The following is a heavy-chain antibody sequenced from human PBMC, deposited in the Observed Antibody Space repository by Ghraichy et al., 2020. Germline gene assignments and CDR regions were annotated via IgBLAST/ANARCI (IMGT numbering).Heavy chain of an antibody. J-gene: IGHJ4*02. Sequence: GKSLNISCAASGFTFGSNWMTWVRQAPGKGLEWVGNIKQDGSEKYYVGSVKGRFSISRDNAKNSLYLQMNSLRDEDTAVYYCARAVHRVGPYLDYWGQGTLVTVSS. CDR1: GFTFGSNW. CDR3: ARAVHRVGPYLDY. V-gene: IGHV3-7*01. D-gene: IGHD1-26*01. CDR2: IKQDGSEK.